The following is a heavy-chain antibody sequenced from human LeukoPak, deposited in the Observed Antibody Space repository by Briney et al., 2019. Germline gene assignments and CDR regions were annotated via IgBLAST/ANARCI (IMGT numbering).Heavy chain of an antibody. CDR2: INQDGSVK. CDR3: AGETYSSALDI. J-gene: IGHJ3*02. V-gene: IGHV3-7*04. Sequence: GGSLRLSCAASGFSFSNCWMNWVRQAPGKGLEWVANINQDGSVKQYLDSVKGRFTVSRDNAKNSLFLQMNSLRAEDTAVYFCAGETYSSALDIWGPETLLTASS. CDR1: GFSFSNCW. D-gene: IGHD3-22*01.